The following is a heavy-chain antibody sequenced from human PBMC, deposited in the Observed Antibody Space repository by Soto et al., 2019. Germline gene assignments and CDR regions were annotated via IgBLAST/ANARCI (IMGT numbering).Heavy chain of an antibody. CDR3: VRDGNSGWHFDS. D-gene: IGHD6-19*01. CDR2: IKYDGSEI. J-gene: IGHJ4*02. V-gene: IGHV3-7*03. Sequence: GGSLRLSCAASGITLSSYWMSWVRQAPGKGLEWVANIKYDGSEIYYVDSVKGRFTISRDNAKNSLFLQMNSLRAEDTAVYYCVRDGNSGWHFDSWGQGTLVTVSS. CDR1: GITLSSYW.